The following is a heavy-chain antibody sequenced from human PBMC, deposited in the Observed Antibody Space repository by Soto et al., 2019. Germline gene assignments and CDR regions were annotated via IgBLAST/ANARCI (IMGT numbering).Heavy chain of an antibody. CDR1: GRSMISNY. V-gene: IGHV4-4*07. D-gene: IGHD3-3*02. J-gene: IGHJ4*02. CDR2: IYTGGNT. CDR3: AREGDDRHFFFDS. Sequence: QLQESGPGLVKPSETLSLTCNVSGRSMISNYWSWIRQPAGKGLEWIARIYTGGNTNYNPSLKSRVTMSVDTSKSQFSLSLTSVTAADTAVYYCAREGDDRHFFFDSWGQGTLVTVSS.